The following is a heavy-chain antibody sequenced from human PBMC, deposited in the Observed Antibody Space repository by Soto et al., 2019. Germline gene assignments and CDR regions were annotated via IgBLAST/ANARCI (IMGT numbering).Heavy chain of an antibody. CDR3: ARDLNAWPRHCSGGSCYSPLYYYYYMDV. J-gene: IGHJ6*03. V-gene: IGHV1-3*01. D-gene: IGHD2-15*01. CDR2: INAGNGNT. CDR1: GYTFTSYA. Sequence: QVQLVQSGAEVKKPGASVKVSCKASGYTFTSYAMHWVRQAPGQRLEWMGWINAGNGNTKYSQKFQGRVTITRDTHASTAYMELSSLRSEDTAVYYCARDLNAWPRHCSGGSCYSPLYYYYYMDVWGKGTTVTVSS.